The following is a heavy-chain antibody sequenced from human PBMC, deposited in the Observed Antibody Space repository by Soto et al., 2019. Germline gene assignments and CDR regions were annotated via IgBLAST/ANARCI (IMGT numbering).Heavy chain of an antibody. J-gene: IGHJ6*02. CDR1: GGSISSYY. D-gene: IGHD2-21*02. CDR3: ARGDCGGDCYYYYGMDV. CDR2: IYYSGST. Sequence: SETLSLTCTVSGGSISSYYWSWIRQPRGKGLEWIGYIYYSGSTNYNPSLKSRVTISVDTSKNQFSLKLSSVTAADTAVYYCARGDCGGDCYYYYGMDVWGQGTTVTSP. V-gene: IGHV4-59*08.